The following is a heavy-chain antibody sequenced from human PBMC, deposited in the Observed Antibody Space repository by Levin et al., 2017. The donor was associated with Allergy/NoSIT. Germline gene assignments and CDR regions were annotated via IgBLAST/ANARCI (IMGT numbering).Heavy chain of an antibody. V-gene: IGHV4-61*02. J-gene: IGHJ4*02. CDR3: ARAEVGSEH. CDR1: GGSISSGSYY. Sequence: SETLSLTCKVSGGSISSGSYYWSWIRQPAARGLEWIGRIYSSGSANYNPSLKSRVTISVDTSKNQFSLKLSSVTAADTAVYYCARAEVGSEHWGQGTLVTVSS. CDR2: IYSSGSA. D-gene: IGHD3-10*01.